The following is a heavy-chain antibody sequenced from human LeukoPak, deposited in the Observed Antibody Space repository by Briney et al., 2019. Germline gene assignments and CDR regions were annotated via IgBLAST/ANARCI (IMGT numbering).Heavy chain of an antibody. CDR3: ASRDGETEFDY. D-gene: IGHD3-10*01. J-gene: IGHJ4*02. V-gene: IGHV3-30*02. CDR1: GFTFHNYG. CDR2: IQPNGNDK. Sequence: GGSLRLSCAASGFTFHNYGMHWVRQPPGKGLEWVALIQPNGNDKYYADSVKGRFTVSRDNSKNTLYPQLNSLRPEDTALYYCASRDGETEFDYWGQGTLVTVSS.